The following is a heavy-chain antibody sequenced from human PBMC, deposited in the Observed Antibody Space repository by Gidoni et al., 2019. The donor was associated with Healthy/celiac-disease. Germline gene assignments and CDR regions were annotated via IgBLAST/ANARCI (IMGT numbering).Heavy chain of an antibody. CDR1: GFTFSNAW. CDR2: IKSKTDGGTT. D-gene: IGHD3-22*01. V-gene: IGHV3-15*01. Sequence: EVQLVESGGGLVKPGGSLRLSCAASGFTFSNAWMSWVRQAPGKGLEWVGRIKSKTDGGTTDYAAPVKGRFTISRDDSKNTLYLQMNSLKTEDTAVYYCTTGYYYDSSGDAFDIWGQGTMVTVSS. CDR3: TTGYYYDSSGDAFDI. J-gene: IGHJ3*02.